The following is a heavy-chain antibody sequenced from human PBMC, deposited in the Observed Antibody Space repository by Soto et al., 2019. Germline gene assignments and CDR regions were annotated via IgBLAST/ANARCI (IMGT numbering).Heavy chain of an antibody. Sequence: GASMKVSRKASWYTFTSYGISWGGQAPGQGLEWVGWISAHNGKTNYVQKLQGRVTMTTDTSTSTAYMELRSLRSDDTAVYYCARAPGVVPATIYYYGMDVWGLGTTVTVSS. V-gene: IGHV1-18*01. D-gene: IGHD2-15*01. CDR3: ARAPGVVPATIYYYGMDV. CDR2: ISAHNGKT. J-gene: IGHJ6*02. CDR1: WYTFTSYG.